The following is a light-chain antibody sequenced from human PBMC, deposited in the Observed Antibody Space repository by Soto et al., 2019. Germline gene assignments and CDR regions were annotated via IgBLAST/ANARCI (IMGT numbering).Light chain of an antibody. J-gene: IGKJ5*01. CDR2: DIS. CDR3: QQYNNWPS. Sequence: EIVLTQSPGTLSLSQGERATLSCRASQSIGSSYLAWYQQKPGQAPRLLIYDISNRAAGVPARFSGSGSETEFTLTIRSLQSEDFAVYFSQQYNNWPSFGQGTRLEI. CDR1: QSIGSSY. V-gene: IGKV3-15*01.